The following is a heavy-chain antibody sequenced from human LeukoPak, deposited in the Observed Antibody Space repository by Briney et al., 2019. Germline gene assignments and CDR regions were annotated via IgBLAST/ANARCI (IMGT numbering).Heavy chain of an antibody. J-gene: IGHJ5*02. Sequence: ASVKVSCKASGYTFTSYGISWVRQAPGQGLEWMGWISAYNGNTNYAQKLQGRVTMTTDTSTSTAYMELRSLRSDDTAVYYCARVRNTHIVSTTNNWFDPWGQGTLVTVSS. CDR3: ARVRNTHIVSTTNNWFDP. V-gene: IGHV1-18*01. CDR2: ISAYNGNT. CDR1: GYTFTSYG. D-gene: IGHD5/OR15-5a*01.